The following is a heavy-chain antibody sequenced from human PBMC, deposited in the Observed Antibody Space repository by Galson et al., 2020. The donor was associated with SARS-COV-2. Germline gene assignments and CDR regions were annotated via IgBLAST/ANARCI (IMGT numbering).Heavy chain of an antibody. V-gene: IGHV3-23*01. CDR2: ISANGLST. D-gene: IGHD2-15*01. Sequence: GGSLRLSCAASGFNFNFYAMTWVRQAPGKGLEWVSAISANGLSTYYTDSVKGRFTISRGNSINTLYLQMDSLRPEDTALYHCAKDTEPAKGPRGYYFDYWGLGTLVTVSS. CDR1: GFNFNFYA. J-gene: IGHJ4*02. CDR3: AKDTEPAKGPRGYYFDY.